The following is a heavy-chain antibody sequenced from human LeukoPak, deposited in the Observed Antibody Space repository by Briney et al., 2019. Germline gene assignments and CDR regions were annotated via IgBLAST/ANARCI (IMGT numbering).Heavy chain of an antibody. J-gene: IGHJ5*02. CDR2: INPNSGGT. CDR1: GYTFTGYY. V-gene: IGHV1-2*02. D-gene: IGHD3-9*01. CDR3: ARDYDILTGYPNWFDP. Sequence: ASVKVSCKASGYTFTGYYMHWVRQAPGQGLEWMGWINPNSGGTNYAQKFQGRVTMTRDTSISTAYMELSRLRSDDTAVYYRARDYDILTGYPNWFDPWGQGTLVTVSS.